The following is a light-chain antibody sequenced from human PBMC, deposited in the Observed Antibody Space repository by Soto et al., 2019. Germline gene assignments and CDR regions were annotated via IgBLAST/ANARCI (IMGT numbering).Light chain of an antibody. V-gene: IGKV3-11*01. CDR3: QQYYNWWT. CDR2: DAS. CDR1: QSVSPY. Sequence: EIVLTQSPATLSLSAGERATLSCRASQSVSPYLAWYQQKPGQAPRLLIYDASKRATGIPGRFSGSGSGTDFTLSISSLQSEDFAVYHCQQYYNWWTFGQGTKVDIK. J-gene: IGKJ1*01.